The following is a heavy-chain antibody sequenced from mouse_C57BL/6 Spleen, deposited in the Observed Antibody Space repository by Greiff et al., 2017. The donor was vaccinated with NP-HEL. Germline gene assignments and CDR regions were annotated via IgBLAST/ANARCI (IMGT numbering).Heavy chain of an antibody. CDR2: IDPEDGKT. CDR3: ARIPTVDDFDS. J-gene: IGHJ2*01. Sequence: VQLKQSGAELVKPGASVKLSCTASGFNIKDYYMHWVKQRTEQGLEWIGRIDPEDGKTKYAPNFRGKATITADISSNTAYLDLSSLTSEDAAFYYCARIPTVDDFDSWGQRTTLTVSS. V-gene: IGHV14-2*01. CDR1: GFNIKDYY. D-gene: IGHD1-1*01.